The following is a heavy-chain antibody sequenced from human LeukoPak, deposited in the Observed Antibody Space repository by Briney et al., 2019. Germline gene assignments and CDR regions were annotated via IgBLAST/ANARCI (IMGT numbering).Heavy chain of an antibody. Sequence: AGGSLRLSCAASGFTFSSYSMNWVRQAPGKGLEWVSSISSSSSYIYYADSVKGRFTISRDNAKNSLYLQMNSLRAEDTAVYYCAKTEGSSSSFYYYHYYMDVWGKGTTVTVSS. CDR3: AKTEGSSSSFYYYHYYMDV. CDR1: GFTFSSYS. CDR2: ISSSSSYI. J-gene: IGHJ6*03. D-gene: IGHD6-13*01. V-gene: IGHV3-21*01.